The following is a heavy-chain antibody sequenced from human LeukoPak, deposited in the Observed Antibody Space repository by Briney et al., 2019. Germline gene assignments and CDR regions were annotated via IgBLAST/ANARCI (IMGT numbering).Heavy chain of an antibody. J-gene: IGHJ5*02. Sequence: SETLSLTCTVSGGSISSGSYYWSWIRQPAGKGLEWIGRIYTSGSTNYNPSLKSRVTISVDTSKNQFSLKLSSVTAADTAVYYCARRNNTLSPFDPWGQGTLVTVSS. CDR2: IYTSGST. D-gene: IGHD2-2*02. V-gene: IGHV4-61*02. CDR3: ARRNNTLSPFDP. CDR1: GGSISSGSYY.